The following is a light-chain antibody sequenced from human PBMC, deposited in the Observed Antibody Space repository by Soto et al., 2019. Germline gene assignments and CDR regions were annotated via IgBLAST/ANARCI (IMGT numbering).Light chain of an antibody. CDR3: QQRSNWPIT. CDR1: QSVSSY. J-gene: IGKJ5*01. Sequence: EIVLTQSPATLSLSPGERATLSCRASQSVSSYLAWYQQKPGQAPRLLIHGISNRATGVPDRFSGSGSGTDFTLTISSLEPEDFAVYYCQQRSNWPITFGQGTRLEIK. V-gene: IGKV3-11*01. CDR2: GIS.